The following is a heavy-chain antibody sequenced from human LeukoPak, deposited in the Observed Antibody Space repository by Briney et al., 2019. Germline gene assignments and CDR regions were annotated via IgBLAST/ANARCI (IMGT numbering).Heavy chain of an antibody. D-gene: IGHD2-2*02. Sequence: KPSETLSLTCAVYGGSFSGYYWSWIRQPPGKGLEWIGEINHSGSTNYNPSLKSRVTISVDTSKNQFSLKLSSVTAADTAVYYCARHERVPAAITAFDIWGQGTMVTVSS. V-gene: IGHV4-34*01. J-gene: IGHJ3*02. CDR2: INHSGST. CDR1: GGSFSGYY. CDR3: ARHERVPAAITAFDI.